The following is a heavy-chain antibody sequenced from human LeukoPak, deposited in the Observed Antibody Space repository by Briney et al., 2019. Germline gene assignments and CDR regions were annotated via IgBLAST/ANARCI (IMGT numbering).Heavy chain of an antibody. Sequence: GGSLRLSCAASGFTFSSYAMSWVRQAPGKGLEWVSAISGSGGTTYYADSVKGRFTISRDNSKNTLYLQMNSLRAEDTAVYYCANGNRCTSPNCLGYYYFYMDVWGKGTTVTVSS. D-gene: IGHD2-8*01. CDR1: GFTFSSYA. CDR2: ISGSGGTT. V-gene: IGHV3-23*01. J-gene: IGHJ6*03. CDR3: ANGNRCTSPNCLGYYYFYMDV.